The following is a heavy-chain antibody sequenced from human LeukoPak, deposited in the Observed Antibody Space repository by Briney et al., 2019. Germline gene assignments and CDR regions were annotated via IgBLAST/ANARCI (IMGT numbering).Heavy chain of an antibody. CDR1: GGSISSSSYY. J-gene: IGHJ4*02. V-gene: IGHV4-39*01. D-gene: IGHD6-13*01. CDR3: ARRDSSSWGDY. CDR2: IYYSGST. Sequence: SETLSLTCTVSGGSISSSSYYWGWIRQPPGKGLEWIGSIYYSGSTYYNPSLKSRVTISVDTSKNQFSLKLSSVTAADTAAYYCARRDSSSWGDYWGQGTLVTVSS.